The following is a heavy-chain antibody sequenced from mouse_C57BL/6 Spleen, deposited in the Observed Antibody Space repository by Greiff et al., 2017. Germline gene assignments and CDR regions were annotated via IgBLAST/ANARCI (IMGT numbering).Heavy chain of an antibody. CDR2: INPSNGGT. J-gene: IGHJ3*01. D-gene: IGHD1-1*01. CDR3: ARERAYYYGSSYSFAY. CDR1: GYTFTSYW. V-gene: IGHV1-53*01. Sequence: QVQLKQPGTELVKPGASVKLSCKASGYTFTSYWMHWVKQRPGQGLEWIGNINPSNGGTNYNEKFKSKATLTVDKSSSTAYMQLSSLTSEDSAVYYCARERAYYYGSSYSFAYWGQGTLVTVSA.